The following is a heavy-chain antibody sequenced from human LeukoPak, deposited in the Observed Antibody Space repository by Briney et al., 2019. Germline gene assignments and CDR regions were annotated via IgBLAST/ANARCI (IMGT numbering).Heavy chain of an antibody. CDR2: IYYSGST. D-gene: IGHD3-22*01. CDR3: ASNYYDSSGYRDY. J-gene: IGHJ4*02. CDR1: GGSISSSSYY. V-gene: IGHV4-39*07. Sequence: SETLSLTCTVSGGSISSSSYYWGWIRQPPGKGLEWIGSIYYSGSTYYNPSLKSRVTISVDTSKNQFSLKLSSVTAADTAVYYCASNYYDSSGYRDYWGQGTLVTVSS.